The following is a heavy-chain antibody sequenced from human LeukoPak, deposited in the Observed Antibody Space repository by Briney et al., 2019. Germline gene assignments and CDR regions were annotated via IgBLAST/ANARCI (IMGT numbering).Heavy chain of an antibody. D-gene: IGHD1-26*01. CDR1: GFTFSSYT. CDR3: ARDPYSGNYGNDYYYYMDV. CDR2: ISGGSTYI. Sequence: AGGSLRLSCAASGFTFSSYTMNWVRQAPGKGLEWVSSISGGSTYIYYADSVKGRFTISRDNTKNSVYLQMDSLGPEDTAVYYCARDPYSGNYGNDYYYYMDVWGKGTTVTISS. J-gene: IGHJ6*03. V-gene: IGHV3-21*01.